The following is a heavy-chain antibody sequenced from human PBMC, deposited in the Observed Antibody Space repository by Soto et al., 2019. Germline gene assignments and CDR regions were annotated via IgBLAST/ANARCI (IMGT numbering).Heavy chain of an antibody. CDR3: ATSSYGDFWSDSF. CDR1: GYTFADFY. D-gene: IGHD3-3*01. Sequence: ASVKVSCKTSGYTFADFYIHWVPQAPGQGFEWMGWLNPNTGGAVYAQNFLGRVAMTSDTSISTAYMELSRLSSIDTAVYFCATSSYGDFWSDSFWGQGTLVTVSS. J-gene: IGHJ4*02. V-gene: IGHV1-2*02. CDR2: LNPNTGGA.